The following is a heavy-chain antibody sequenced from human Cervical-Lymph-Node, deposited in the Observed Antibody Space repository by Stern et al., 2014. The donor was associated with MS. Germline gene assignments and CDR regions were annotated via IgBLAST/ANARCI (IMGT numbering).Heavy chain of an antibody. J-gene: IGHJ4*02. V-gene: IGHV2-70*01. Sequence: QVTLRESGPALVKPTQTLTLTCTFSGFSLSTSGMSVSWIRQPPGKALVWLALIDYDYEKYSSTYQQTRLTISTSTPKNQVDITMTNMDPVDTATYYCARIQEDSSGYHYFDYWGQGTLVTVSS. CDR1: GFSLSTSGMS. D-gene: IGHD3-22*01. CDR2: IDYDYEK. CDR3: ARIQEDSSGYHYFDY.